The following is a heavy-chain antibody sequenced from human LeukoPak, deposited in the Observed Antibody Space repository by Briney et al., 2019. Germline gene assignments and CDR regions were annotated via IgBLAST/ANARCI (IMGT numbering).Heavy chain of an antibody. J-gene: IGHJ4*02. CDR1: GYTFTSYG. D-gene: IGHD6-6*01. CDR3: ARDPRGGYSSSSGELDY. CDR2: ISAYNGNP. Sequence: ASVKVSCKASGYTFTSYGISWVRQAPGQGLEWMGWISAYNGNPNYAQKLQGRVTTTTDTSTSTAYMELRSLRSDDTAVYYCARDPRGGYSSSSGELDYWGQGTLVTVSS. V-gene: IGHV1-18*01.